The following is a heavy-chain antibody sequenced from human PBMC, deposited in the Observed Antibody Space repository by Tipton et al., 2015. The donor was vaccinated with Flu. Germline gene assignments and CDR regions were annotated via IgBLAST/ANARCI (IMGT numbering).Heavy chain of an antibody. J-gene: IGHJ4*02. CDR2: IYHSGST. Sequence: TLSLTCTVSGYSISSGYYWGWIRQPPGKGLEWIGSIYHSGSTYYNPSLKSRVTISVDTSKNQFSLKLSSVTAADTAVYYCARAESGSYSFDYWGQGTLVTVSS. CDR3: ARAESGSYSFDY. V-gene: IGHV4-38-2*02. CDR1: GYSISSGYY. D-gene: IGHD1-26*01.